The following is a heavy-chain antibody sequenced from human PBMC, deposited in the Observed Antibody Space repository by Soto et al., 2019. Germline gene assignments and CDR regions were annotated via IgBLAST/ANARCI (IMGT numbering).Heavy chain of an antibody. D-gene: IGHD3-3*01. J-gene: IGHJ3*02. Sequence: QVQLVQSETEVKKPGASVRVSCKASGYTFTTYDLTWVRQAAGQGREWMGWMSPKTGSAGYAQRFQGRVTMTRNTSMNTASMELTSLRSEDTAVYYCATKYEFWSGESHSRDGGLDIWGQGTVITVSS. CDR3: ATKYEFWSGESHSRDGGLDI. CDR1: GYTFTTYD. V-gene: IGHV1-8*01. CDR2: MSPKTGSA.